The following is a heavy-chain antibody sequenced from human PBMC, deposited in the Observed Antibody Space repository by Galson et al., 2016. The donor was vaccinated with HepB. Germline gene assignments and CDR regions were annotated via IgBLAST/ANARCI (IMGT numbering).Heavy chain of an antibody. CDR3: ARAVVVPAGTWFDP. D-gene: IGHD2-2*01. CDR1: GYTFMSYS. Sequence: SVKVSCKASGYTFMSYSIGWVRQAPGQGLEWMGWISGYNGNTNYAQKFQGRATMTTDTSTSTAYMALRSLRSDDTAVYYCARAVVVPAGTWFDPWGQGTLVTVSS. J-gene: IGHJ5*02. V-gene: IGHV1-18*01. CDR2: ISGYNGNT.